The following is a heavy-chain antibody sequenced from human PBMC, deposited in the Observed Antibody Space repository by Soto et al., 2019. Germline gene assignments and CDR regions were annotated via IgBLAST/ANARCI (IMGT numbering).Heavy chain of an antibody. CDR2: ISGSGGYT. Sequence: GGSLRLSCAASGFTFSSYSMNWVRQAPGKGLEWVSAISGSGGYTYYADSVKGRFTISRDNSKNTLYLQMNSLRAEDTAVYHCAKESDEQWHFDYWGQETLVTVSS. CDR3: AKESDEQWHFDY. D-gene: IGHD6-19*01. J-gene: IGHJ4*02. CDR1: GFTFSSYS. V-gene: IGHV3-23*01.